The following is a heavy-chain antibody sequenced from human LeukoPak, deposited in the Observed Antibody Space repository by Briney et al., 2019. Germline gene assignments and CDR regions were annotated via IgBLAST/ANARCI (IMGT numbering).Heavy chain of an antibody. CDR2: ISWNSGSI. CDR3: AKDPHYCCKYYFDY. Sequence: GGSLRLSCAASGFTFDDYAMHWVRQAPGKGLEWVSGISWNSGSIGYADSVKGRFTISRDNAKNSLYLQMNSLRAEDTALYYCAKDPHYCCKYYFDYWGQGTLVTVSS. J-gene: IGHJ4*02. CDR1: GFTFDDYA. V-gene: IGHV3-9*01. D-gene: IGHD2-21*01.